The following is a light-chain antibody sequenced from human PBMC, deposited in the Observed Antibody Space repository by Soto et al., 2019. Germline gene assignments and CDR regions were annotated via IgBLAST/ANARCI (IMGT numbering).Light chain of an antibody. Sequence: DIVMTQSPLSLPVTPGEPASISCRSSQSLLHSNGYNYLDWYLQKPGQSPQLLIYLGSNRAFGVSDRFSGSGSGTDFTLKISRVEAEDVGVYYCMQALQTPRTFGPGTKVDI. V-gene: IGKV2-28*01. J-gene: IGKJ3*01. CDR2: LGS. CDR3: MQALQTPRT. CDR1: QSLLHSNGYNY.